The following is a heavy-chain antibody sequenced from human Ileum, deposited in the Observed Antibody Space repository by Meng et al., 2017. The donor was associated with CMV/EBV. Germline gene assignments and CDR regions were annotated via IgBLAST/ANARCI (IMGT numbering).Heavy chain of an antibody. Sequence: LDPWGRCAQPGCALGLSCAAYGFTVSGNSMNWVRQAPGKGLEWVSLMYSSGSTNYADSVKGRFTISRDNSKNTLYLQMNSLRVEDTAVYYCAGDGGFSDPWGQGTLVTVSS. CDR1: GFTVSGNS. D-gene: IGHD3-16*01. V-gene: IGHV3-66*01. J-gene: IGHJ5*02. CDR3: AGDGGFSDP. CDR2: MYSSGST.